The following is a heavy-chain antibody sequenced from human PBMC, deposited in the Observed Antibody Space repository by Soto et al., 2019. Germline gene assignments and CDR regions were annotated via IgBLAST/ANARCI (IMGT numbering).Heavy chain of an antibody. J-gene: IGHJ4*02. CDR3: AKFQWFGEPNGFDY. CDR1: GGSISSSGYY. V-gene: IGHV4-31*03. Sequence: QVQLQESGPGLVKPSQTLSLICTVSGGSISSSGYYWSWIRQHPGKGLEWIGYIYYSGNTYYNPSLKSRITISVDTSKNQFSLKLSSVTAADTAVYYCAKFQWFGEPNGFDYWGQGTLVTVSS. D-gene: IGHD3-10*01. CDR2: IYYSGNT.